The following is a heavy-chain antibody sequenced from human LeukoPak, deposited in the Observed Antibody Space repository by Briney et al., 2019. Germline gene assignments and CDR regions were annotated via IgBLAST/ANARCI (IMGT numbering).Heavy chain of an antibody. J-gene: IGHJ3*01. Sequence: SETLSLTCTVSGDSISSRSYYLGWIRQPPGKGLEWIGRTYYYGGTYCNPSLKSRITISVDTSKSQISLKLSSLTAADTAVYYCARNRTTTGVIERVDIFDVWGQGTIVTGS. D-gene: IGHD2-8*02. CDR2: TYYYGGT. CDR3: ARNRTTTGVIERVDIFDV. V-gene: IGHV4-39*01. CDR1: GDSISSRSYY.